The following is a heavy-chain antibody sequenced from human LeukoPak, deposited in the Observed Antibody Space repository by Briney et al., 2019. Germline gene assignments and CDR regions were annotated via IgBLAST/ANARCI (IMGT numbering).Heavy chain of an antibody. V-gene: IGHV3-64D*06. CDR2: ITSNGGSA. CDR1: VFTFTSYT. J-gene: IGHJ4*02. D-gene: IGHD3-9*01. Sequence: PGGSLRLSCSASVFTFTSYTIPWVRQAPGKGLEFVSAITSNGGSAYYADSVKGRFTISRDNSKNTVYLQMSSLRAEDTAVYYCVIVRGYFDSSGSDYWGQGTLVTVSS. CDR3: VIVRGYFDSSGSDY.